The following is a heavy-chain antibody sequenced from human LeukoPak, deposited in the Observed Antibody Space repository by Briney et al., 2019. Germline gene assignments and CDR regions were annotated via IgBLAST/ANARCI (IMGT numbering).Heavy chain of an antibody. CDR1: GFTFSSYG. Sequence: GGSLRLSCAASGFTFSSYGMHWVRQAPGKGLEWVAVIWYDGSNKYYADSVKGRFTISRDSSKNTLYLQMNSLRAEDTAVYYCARDRYYDILTENYFDYWGQGTLVTVSS. D-gene: IGHD3-9*01. CDR3: ARDRYYDILTENYFDY. V-gene: IGHV3-33*01. J-gene: IGHJ4*02. CDR2: IWYDGSNK.